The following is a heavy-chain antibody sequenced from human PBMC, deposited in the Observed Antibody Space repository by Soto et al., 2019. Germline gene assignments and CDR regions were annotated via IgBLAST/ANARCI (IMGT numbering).Heavy chain of an antibody. D-gene: IGHD3-10*01. V-gene: IGHV3-30*18. Sequence: GGSLRLSCAASGFTFSTYGMQWVSQAPGKGLEWVAVISYDGYLKYYVDAVKGRFTVARDNSKNTLFLEMNSLRVEDTAVYFCAKDFKVSGSHYGTLNYYYGMDVWGQGTTVTVSS. CDR1: GFTFSTYG. CDR3: AKDFKVSGSHYGTLNYYYGMDV. CDR2: ISYDGYLK. J-gene: IGHJ6*02.